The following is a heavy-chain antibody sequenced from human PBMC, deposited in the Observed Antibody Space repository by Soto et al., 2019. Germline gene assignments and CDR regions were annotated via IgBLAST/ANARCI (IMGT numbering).Heavy chain of an antibody. CDR1: GYTFTGYA. D-gene: IGHD6-19*01. CDR2: INAGNGNT. CDR3: ARAVAVPADFDY. V-gene: IGHV1-3*05. Sequence: QVQLVQSGAEEKKPGASVKVSCKASGYTFTGYAMHWVRQAPGQRLEWMGWINAGNGNTKYSQKFQGRVTITRDTAASTAYMELSSLRSADTAVFYCARAVAVPADFDYWGQGTRVTVSS. J-gene: IGHJ4*02.